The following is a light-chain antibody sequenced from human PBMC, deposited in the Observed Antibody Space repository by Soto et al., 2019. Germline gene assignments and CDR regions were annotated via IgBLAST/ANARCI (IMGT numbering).Light chain of an antibody. CDR1: QSVSSY. J-gene: IGKJ5*01. CDR2: DAS. CDR3: QQRSNWPVT. V-gene: IGKV3-11*01. Sequence: EIVFTQSPATLYLSPGERATLSCRASQSVSSYLAWYQQKPGQAPRLLIYDASNRATGIPARFSGSGSGTDFTLTISSLEPEDFAVYYCQQRSNWPVTFGQGTRLEIK.